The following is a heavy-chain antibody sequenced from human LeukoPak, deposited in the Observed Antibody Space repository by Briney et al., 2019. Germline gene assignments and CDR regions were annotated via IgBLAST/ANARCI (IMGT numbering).Heavy chain of an antibody. CDR2: INPNSGGT. V-gene: IGHV1-2*06. CDR1: GYTFTCYY. D-gene: IGHD4-11*01. CDR3: ARVHYSNYVVGYYYGMDV. J-gene: IGHJ6*02. Sequence: ASVKVSCKASGYTFTCYYMHWVRQAPGQGLEWMGRINPNSGGTNYAQKFQGRVTMTRDTSISTAYMELSRLRSDDTAVYYCARVHYSNYVVGYYYGMDVWGQGTTVTVSS.